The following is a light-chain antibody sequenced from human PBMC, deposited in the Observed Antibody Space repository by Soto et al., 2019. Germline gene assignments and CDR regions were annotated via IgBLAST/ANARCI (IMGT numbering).Light chain of an antibody. V-gene: IGLV2-11*01. CDR3: CSYAGSPWV. CDR1: ISDVGGYNY. J-gene: IGLJ3*02. CDR2: DVS. Sequence: QSSLAQPRSVSGSPGQSFTISCTGTISDVGGYNYVSWYQQHPGKAPKLMIYDVSKRPSGVPDRFSGSKSGNTASLTISGLQAEDEADYYCCSYAGSPWVFGVGTQLTVL.